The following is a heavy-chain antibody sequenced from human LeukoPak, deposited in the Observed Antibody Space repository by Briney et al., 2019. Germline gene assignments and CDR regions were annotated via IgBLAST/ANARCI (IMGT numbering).Heavy chain of an antibody. Sequence: ASVKVSCKASGYTFTGYYIHWVRQAPGQGLEWMGWINPNSGGTNYAQKFQGRVTMTRDTFISTAYMELSRLRSDDTAVYYCVRGQWELLSFFDYWGQGTLVTVSS. CDR2: INPNSGGT. V-gene: IGHV1-2*02. J-gene: IGHJ4*02. D-gene: IGHD1-26*01. CDR3: VRGQWELLSFFDY. CDR1: GYTFTGYY.